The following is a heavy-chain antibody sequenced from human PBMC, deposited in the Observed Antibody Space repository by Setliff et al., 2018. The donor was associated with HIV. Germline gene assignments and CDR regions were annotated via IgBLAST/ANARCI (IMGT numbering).Heavy chain of an antibody. Sequence: PGGSLRLSCGASGFSFSSYSMNWVRQAPGKGLEWVSYISPSSTIIYYPDSVKGRFTISRDNAKNSLYLQMNSLRTEDTAVYYCAREIRAGDYPPYNYYFYMDVWGKGTTVTVSS. D-gene: IGHD4-17*01. CDR3: AREIRAGDYPPYNYYFYMDV. J-gene: IGHJ6*03. V-gene: IGHV3-48*01. CDR2: ISPSSTII. CDR1: GFSFSSYS.